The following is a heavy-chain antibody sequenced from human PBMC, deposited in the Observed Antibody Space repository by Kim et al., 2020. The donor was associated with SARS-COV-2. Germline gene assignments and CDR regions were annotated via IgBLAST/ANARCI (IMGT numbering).Heavy chain of an antibody. CDR1: GGSISSSSYY. CDR3: ARQEYGDYAGFDP. Sequence: SQTLSLTCTVSGGSISSSSYYWGWIRQPPGKGLEWIGSIYYSGSTYYNPSLKSRVTISVDTSKNQFSLKLSSVTAADTAVYYCARQEYGDYAGFDPGGQGTLVTVSS. D-gene: IGHD4-17*01. J-gene: IGHJ5*02. V-gene: IGHV4-39*01. CDR2: IYYSGST.